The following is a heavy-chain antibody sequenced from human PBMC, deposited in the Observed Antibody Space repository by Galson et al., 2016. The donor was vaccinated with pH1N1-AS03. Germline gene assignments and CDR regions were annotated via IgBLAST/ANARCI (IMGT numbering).Heavy chain of an antibody. CDR2: INGEGSST. Sequence: SLRLSCAASGFTFTTYWMHWVRQAPGRGLVWVSSINGEGSSTRGTDSVKGRFFISRDNAKNTVYLQMNSLRVEDTAVYYCARQDGSGSFHALDMWGQETMVTVSS. D-gene: IGHD3-22*01. CDR3: ARQDGSGSFHALDM. J-gene: IGHJ3*02. V-gene: IGHV3-74*01. CDR1: GFTFTTYW.